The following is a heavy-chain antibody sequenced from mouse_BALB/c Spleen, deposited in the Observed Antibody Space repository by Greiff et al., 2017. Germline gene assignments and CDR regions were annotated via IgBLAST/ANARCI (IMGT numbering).Heavy chain of an antibody. CDR1: GYTFTSYW. V-gene: IGHV1-69*02. D-gene: IGHD2-14*01. CDR3: ARDYRYDGGTMDY. Sequence: QVQLQQSGAELVKPGASVKLSCKASGYTFTSYWMHWVKQRPGQGLEWIGEIDPSDSYSNYNQKFKGKATLTVDKSSSTAYMQLSSLTSEDSAVYDCARDYRYDGGTMDYWGQGTSVTVSS. J-gene: IGHJ4*01. CDR2: IDPSDSYS.